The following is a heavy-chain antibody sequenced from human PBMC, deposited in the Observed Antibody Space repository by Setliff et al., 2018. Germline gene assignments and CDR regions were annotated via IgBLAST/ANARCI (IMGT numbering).Heavy chain of an antibody. CDR3: ARTLPTYCRDGPCKVGALDI. V-gene: IGHV4-31*01. Sequence: SETLSLTCTVSGGSINSGGYYWSWIRQHPGKGLEWIGYIYYSGSTYYNPSKNQFSLRVTSVTAADTAVYYCARTLPTYCRDGPCKVGALDIWGQGTMVTVSS. CDR2: IYYSGST. J-gene: IGHJ3*02. CDR1: GGSINSGGYY. D-gene: IGHD1-26*01.